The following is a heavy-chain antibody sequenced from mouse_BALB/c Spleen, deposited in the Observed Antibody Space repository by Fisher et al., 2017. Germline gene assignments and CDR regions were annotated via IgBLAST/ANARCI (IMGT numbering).Heavy chain of an antibody. CDR3: ARGDY. Sequence: GRFTISRDNAKNTLYLQMSSLRSEDTAMYYCARGDYWGQGTSVTVSS. J-gene: IGHJ4*01. V-gene: IGHV5-9*04.